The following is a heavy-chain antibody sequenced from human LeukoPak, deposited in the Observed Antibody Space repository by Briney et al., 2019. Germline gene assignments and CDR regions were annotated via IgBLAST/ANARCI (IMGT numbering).Heavy chain of an antibody. D-gene: IGHD3-10*01. V-gene: IGHV3-30-3*01. CDR3: ARVWFGELLGYFDY. Sequence: PGRSLRLSCAASGFTFSSYAMHWVRQAPGKGLEWVAVISYDGSNKYYADSVKGRFTISRDNSKNTLYLQMNSLRAEDTAVYYCARVWFGELLGYFDYWGQGTLVTVSS. J-gene: IGHJ4*02. CDR1: GFTFSSYA. CDR2: ISYDGSNK.